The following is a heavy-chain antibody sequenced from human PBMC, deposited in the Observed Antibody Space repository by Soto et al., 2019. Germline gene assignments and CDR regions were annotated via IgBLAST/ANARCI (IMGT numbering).Heavy chain of an antibody. Sequence: GGSLRLSCAASGFTFSGSAMHWVRQASGKGLEWVGRIRSKANSYATAYAASVKGRFTISRDDSKNTAYLQMNSLKTEDTAVYYCTRCPYDFWSGYQDAFDIWGQGTMVTVSS. J-gene: IGHJ3*02. V-gene: IGHV3-73*01. D-gene: IGHD3-3*01. CDR2: IRSKANSYAT. CDR1: GFTFSGSA. CDR3: TRCPYDFWSGYQDAFDI.